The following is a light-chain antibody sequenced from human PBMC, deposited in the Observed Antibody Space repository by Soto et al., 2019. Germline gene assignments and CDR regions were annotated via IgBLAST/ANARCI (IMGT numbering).Light chain of an antibody. V-gene: IGKV3-20*01. CDR1: ESISSHY. Sequence: PGERATLSCRASESISSHYIAWYQHKPGQAPRLLIFGASTRATGIPDRFSGSWSGTDFTLTIGRLEPEDFAMYYCQNFGDSPFTFGPGTKVDIK. J-gene: IGKJ3*01. CDR2: GAS. CDR3: QNFGDSPFT.